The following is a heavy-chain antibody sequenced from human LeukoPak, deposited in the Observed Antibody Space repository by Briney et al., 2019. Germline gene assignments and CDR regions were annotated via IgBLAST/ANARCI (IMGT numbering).Heavy chain of an antibody. V-gene: IGHV3-20*04. Sequence: GGSLRLSCAASGLTFDDYGMSWVRQAPGKGLEWVSGINWNGGRTGYADSVKGRLTISRDNAKNSLYLQMNSLRAEDTALYYCAKLAGTGGFDYWGQGTLVTVSS. CDR3: AKLAGTGGFDY. CDR1: GLTFDDYG. J-gene: IGHJ4*02. CDR2: INWNGGRT. D-gene: IGHD6-19*01.